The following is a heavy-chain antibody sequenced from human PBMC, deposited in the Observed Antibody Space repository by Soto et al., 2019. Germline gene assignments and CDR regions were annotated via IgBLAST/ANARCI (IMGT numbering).Heavy chain of an antibody. CDR1: GYTFTIYG. D-gene: IGHD5-12*01. Sequence: QVQLVQSGGEVKKPGASVKVSCKASGYTFTIYGINWVRQAPGQGLEWMGWISPDNGNTNYAQKPQGRVTMTTDTSTSTAYMELSSLRSDDTAVCYCARALGYSGYAGMDVWGQGTTVTASS. V-gene: IGHV1-18*01. J-gene: IGHJ6*02. CDR3: ARALGYSGYAGMDV. CDR2: ISPDNGNT.